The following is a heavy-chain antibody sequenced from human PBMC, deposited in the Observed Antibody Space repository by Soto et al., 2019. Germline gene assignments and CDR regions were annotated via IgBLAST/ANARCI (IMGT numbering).Heavy chain of an antibody. CDR3: ATSYSSGWGGRYYYGMDV. Sequence: SVKVSGKASGGTFSSYAISWVRQAPGQGLEWMGGIIPIFGTANHAQKFQGRVTITADESTSTAYMELSSLRSEDTAVYYCATSYSSGWGGRYYYGMDVWGQGTTVTVSS. J-gene: IGHJ6*02. CDR1: GGTFSSYA. V-gene: IGHV1-69*13. CDR2: IIPIFGTA. D-gene: IGHD6-19*01.